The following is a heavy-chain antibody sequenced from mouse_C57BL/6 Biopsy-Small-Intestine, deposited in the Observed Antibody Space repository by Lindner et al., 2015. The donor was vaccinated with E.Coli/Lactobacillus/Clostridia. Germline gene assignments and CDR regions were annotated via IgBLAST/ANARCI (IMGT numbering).Heavy chain of an antibody. CDR2: INPNNGGT. D-gene: IGHD1-1*01. V-gene: IGHV1-18*01. CDR1: GYTFTDYN. J-gene: IGHJ4*01. CDR3: ARRSFTTVVATGPMDY. Sequence: VQLQESGPELVKPGRSVKIPCKASGYTFTDYNMDWVKQSHGKSLEWIGDINPNNGGTIYNQKFKGKATLTVDKSSSTAYMELRSLTSEDTAVYYCARRSFTTVVATGPMDYWGQGTSVTVSS.